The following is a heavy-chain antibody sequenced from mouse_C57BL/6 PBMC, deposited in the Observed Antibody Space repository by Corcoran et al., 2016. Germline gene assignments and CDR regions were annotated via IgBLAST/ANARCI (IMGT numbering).Heavy chain of an antibody. D-gene: IGHD1-1*01. J-gene: IGHJ1*03. V-gene: IGHV1-26*01. CDR1: EYTVADYY. CDR2: INPNNGGT. CDR3: ARSDGSSYGYFDV. Sequence: EVQLKQSGPELVKAGASVKIHCKASEYTVADYYMNWVKQSHGKSLEGIGDINPNNGGTSYNQKFKGKTTLTVQKSSSTAYMELRSLTSEDAAVDYCARSDGSSYGYFDVWGTGTTVTVS.